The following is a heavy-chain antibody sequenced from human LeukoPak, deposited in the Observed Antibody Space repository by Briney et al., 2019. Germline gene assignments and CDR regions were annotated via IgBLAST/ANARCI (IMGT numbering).Heavy chain of an antibody. D-gene: IGHD3-22*01. CDR1: GGTFSSYA. V-gene: IGHV1-69*05. J-gene: IGHJ3*02. CDR3: ASPYYYDSSGYPDAFDI. CDR2: IIPISGTA. Sequence: SVKVSCKASGGTFSSYAISWVRQAPGQGLEWMGRIIPISGTANYAQKFQGRVTITTDESTSTAYMELSSLRSEDTAVYYCASPYYYDSSGYPDAFDIWGQGTMVTVSS.